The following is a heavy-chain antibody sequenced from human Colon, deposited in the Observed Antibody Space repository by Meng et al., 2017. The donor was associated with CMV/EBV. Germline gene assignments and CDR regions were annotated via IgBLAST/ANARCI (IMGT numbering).Heavy chain of an antibody. V-gene: IGHV3-21*01. CDR2: INSYSTYI. D-gene: IGHD4-17*01. CDR3: VREVRRSWFDP. J-gene: IGHJ5*02. CDR1: GLTFATYT. Sequence: GVLKISCEVSGLTFATYTMNWVRQAPGKGLEWLSSINSYSTYIAYADSVKGRFTISRDNAKNSVYLQMNSLGAEDTAVYYCVREVRRSWFDPWGQGTLVTVSS.